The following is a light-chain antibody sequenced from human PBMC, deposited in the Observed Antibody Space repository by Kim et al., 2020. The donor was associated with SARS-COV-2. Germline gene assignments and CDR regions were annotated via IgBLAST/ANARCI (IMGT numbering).Light chain of an antibody. CDR3: GADHGSGSNFVWV. Sequence: QLVLTQPPSASASLGASVTLTCTLSSGYSNYKVDWYQQRPGKGPRFVMRVGTGGIVGSKGDGIPDRFSVLGSGLNRYLTIKNIQEEDESDYHCGADHGSGSNFVWVFDGGTQLTVL. CDR2: VGTGGIVG. J-gene: IGLJ3*02. CDR1: SGYSNYK. V-gene: IGLV9-49*01.